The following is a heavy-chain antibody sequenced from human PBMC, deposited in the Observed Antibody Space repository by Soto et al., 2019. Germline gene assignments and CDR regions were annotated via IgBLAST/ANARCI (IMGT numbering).Heavy chain of an antibody. J-gene: IGHJ3*02. CDR3: AREPKWPRPPSDAFES. CDR1: GDSVSSNSAA. CDR2: TYYRSKWYN. Sequence: SQTLSLTCAISGDSVSSNSAAWNWIRQSPSRGLEWLGRTYYRSKWYNDYAVSVKSRITINPDTSKNQFSLQLNSVTPEDTAVYYRAREPKWPRPPSDAFESWGQGTMVTVSS. V-gene: IGHV6-1*01. D-gene: IGHD5-12*01.